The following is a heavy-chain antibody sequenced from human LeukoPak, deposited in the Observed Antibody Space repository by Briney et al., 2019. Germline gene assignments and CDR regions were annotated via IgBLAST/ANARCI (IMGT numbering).Heavy chain of an antibody. J-gene: IGHJ4*02. CDR1: GYSFTSYW. CDR2: IYPGDSDT. Sequence: HGESLKISCKGSGYSFTSYWIGWVRQMPGKGLEWMGIIYPGDSDTRYSPSFQGQVTISADKSISTAYLQWSSLKASDTAMYYCARLDCSGGSCYAFDYWGQGTLVTVSS. D-gene: IGHD2-15*01. CDR3: ARLDCSGGSCYAFDY. V-gene: IGHV5-51*01.